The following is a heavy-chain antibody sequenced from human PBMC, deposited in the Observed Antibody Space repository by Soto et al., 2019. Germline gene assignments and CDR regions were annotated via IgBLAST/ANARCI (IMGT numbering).Heavy chain of an antibody. CDR1: GFSLSTSGVG. Sequence: QITLKESGPTLVKPTQTLTLTCTFSGFSLSTSGVGVGWIRQPPGKALEWLALIYWDDDKRYSPSLKSRLTISQDTSNNQVVLTMTNMDPVDTATYYCAHIGPDDCGGDCYYFDYWGQGTLVTVSS. J-gene: IGHJ4*02. V-gene: IGHV2-5*02. CDR3: AHIGPDDCGGDCYYFDY. D-gene: IGHD2-21*02. CDR2: IYWDDDK.